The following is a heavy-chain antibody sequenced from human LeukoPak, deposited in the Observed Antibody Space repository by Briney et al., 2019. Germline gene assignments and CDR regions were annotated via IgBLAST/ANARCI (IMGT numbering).Heavy chain of an antibody. Sequence: GGSLRLSCAASGFTFDDCAMHWVRQAPGKGLEWVSLITGDGGSTYYADSMKGRFTISRENSKNSLYLQMNRLRTEDTALYYCAKGYCSGGSCYYFDYWGQGTLVTVSS. CDR3: AKGYCSGGSCYYFDY. J-gene: IGHJ4*02. CDR2: ITGDGGST. V-gene: IGHV3-43*02. CDR1: GFTFDDCA. D-gene: IGHD2-15*01.